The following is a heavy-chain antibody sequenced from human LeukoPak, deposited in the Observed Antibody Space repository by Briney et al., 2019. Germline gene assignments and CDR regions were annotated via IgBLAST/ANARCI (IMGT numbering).Heavy chain of an antibody. Sequence: PGGSLRLSCAASGLIVSNNYMNWVRLAPGKGLEWVSSISSSSSYIYYADSVKGRFTISRDNAKNSLYLQMNSLRAEDTAVYYCARQVGLNYMDVWGKGTTVTVSS. CDR1: GLIVSNNY. CDR2: ISSSSSYI. CDR3: ARQVGLNYMDV. D-gene: IGHD3/OR15-3a*01. J-gene: IGHJ6*03. V-gene: IGHV3-21*01.